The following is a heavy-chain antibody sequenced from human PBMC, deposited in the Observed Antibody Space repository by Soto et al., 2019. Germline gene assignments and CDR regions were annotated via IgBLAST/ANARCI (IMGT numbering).Heavy chain of an antibody. CDR2: IGTAGDP. Sequence: GGSLRLSCVASGFILSGYDMHWVRQATGEGLEWVSAIGTAGDPYYSGSVKGRFTISRGNAENSVYLQMNSLRAEDTAVYYCARAGYDSSGYYFYAMDVWGPGTTVTVSS. CDR3: ARAGYDSSGYYFYAMDV. D-gene: IGHD3-22*01. CDR1: GFILSGYD. J-gene: IGHJ6*02. V-gene: IGHV3-13*05.